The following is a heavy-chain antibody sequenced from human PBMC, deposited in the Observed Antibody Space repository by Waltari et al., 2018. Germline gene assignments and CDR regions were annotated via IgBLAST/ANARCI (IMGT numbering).Heavy chain of an antibody. D-gene: IGHD6-19*01. J-gene: IGHJ3*02. CDR3: AREGRALIAVAGTARDAFDI. Sequence: QVQLQESGPGLVKPSGTLSLTCAVSGGSISSSNWWSWVRQPPGKGLEWIGEIYHSERTNYNPSLKSRATISVDKSKNQFSLKLSSVTAADTAVYYCAREGRALIAVAGTARDAFDIWGQGTMVTVSS. CDR1: GGSISSSNW. CDR2: IYHSERT. V-gene: IGHV4-4*02.